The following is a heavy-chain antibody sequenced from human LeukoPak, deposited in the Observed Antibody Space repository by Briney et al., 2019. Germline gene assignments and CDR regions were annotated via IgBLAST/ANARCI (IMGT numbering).Heavy chain of an antibody. CDR2: ISGSGGST. D-gene: IGHD5-18*01. J-gene: IGHJ4*02. CDR3: AKVGTEVKSGYSYGSPDDY. Sequence: GGSLRLSCAASGFTFSCYAMSWVRQAPGKGLEWVSAISGSGGSTYYADSVKGRFTISRDNSKNTLYLQMNSLRAEDTAVYYCAKVGTEVKSGYSYGSPDDYWGQGTLVTVSS. CDR1: GFTFSCYA. V-gene: IGHV3-23*01.